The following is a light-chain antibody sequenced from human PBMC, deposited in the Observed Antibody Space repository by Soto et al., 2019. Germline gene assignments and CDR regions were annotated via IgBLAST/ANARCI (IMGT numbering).Light chain of an antibody. CDR3: QSYDSTLSASYV. J-gene: IGLJ1*01. CDR2: GNT. V-gene: IGLV1-40*01. CDR1: SSNIGAGCE. Sequence: VLTQPPSVSGAPGQRVTISCTGCSSNIGAGCEVHWYQHLPGKAPKLLIYGNTNRPSGVPDRFSGSKSGTSASLAITGLQAEDEADYYCQSYDSTLSASYVFGGGTKVTVL.